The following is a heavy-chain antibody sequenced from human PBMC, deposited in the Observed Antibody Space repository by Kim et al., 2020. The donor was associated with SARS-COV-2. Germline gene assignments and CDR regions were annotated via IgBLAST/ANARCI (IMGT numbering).Heavy chain of an antibody. CDR1: GFIFSTYA. J-gene: IGHJ4*02. Sequence: GGSLRLSCAASGFIFSTYAMSWVRQAPGKGLEWVSVVSGNGDSTYYADSVKGRFTISRDNSKNTVYLQMNSLRAEDTAVYYCAKKGSSWYPFDYWGQGTLVTVSS. CDR3: AKKGSSWYPFDY. V-gene: IGHV3-23*01. D-gene: IGHD6-13*01. CDR2: VSGNGDST.